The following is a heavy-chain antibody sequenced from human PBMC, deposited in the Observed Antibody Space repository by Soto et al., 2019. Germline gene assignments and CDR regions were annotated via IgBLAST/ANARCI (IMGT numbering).Heavy chain of an antibody. Sequence: VQLVESGGGMIQPGKSLRLSCVGSGFTVSNFGMHWVRQAPGKGLEWVAGISYDGRSESYVDSVRGRFTLSRDNSKNTMSLQMISLRPEDTGVYYCAKDLDVVMLLSVTRGLDVWGQGTTVTVSS. CDR2: ISYDGRSE. J-gene: IGHJ6*02. CDR3: AKDLDVVMLLSVTRGLDV. V-gene: IGHV3-30*18. CDR1: GFTVSNFG. D-gene: IGHD2-15*01.